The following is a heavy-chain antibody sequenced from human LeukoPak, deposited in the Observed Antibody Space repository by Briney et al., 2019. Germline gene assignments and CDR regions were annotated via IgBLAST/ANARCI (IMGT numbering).Heavy chain of an antibody. D-gene: IGHD2-15*01. J-gene: IGHJ4*02. CDR3: AKVGDSWDFDY. V-gene: IGHV3-30*18. CDR2: ISYDGGNK. CDR1: GFTFSSYA. Sequence: GGSLRLSCAASGFTFSSYAMHWVRQAPGKGLEWVALISYDGGNKYYADSVKGRFTVSRDNSNNTLYLHMNSLRAEDTALYYCAKVGDSWDFDYWGQGTLVTVSS.